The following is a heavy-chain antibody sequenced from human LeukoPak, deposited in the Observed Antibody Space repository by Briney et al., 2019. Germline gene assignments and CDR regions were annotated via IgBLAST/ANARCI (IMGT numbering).Heavy chain of an antibody. CDR3: ARDFVYDSSGPPGY. Sequence: ASVKVSCKASGYTFTGYYMHWVRQAPGQGLEWMGWINPNSGGTNYAQKFQGRVTMTRDTSISTAYMELSRLRSDDTAVYYCARDFVYDSSGPPGYWGQGTLVTVSS. D-gene: IGHD3-22*01. CDR2: INPNSGGT. V-gene: IGHV1-2*02. J-gene: IGHJ4*02. CDR1: GYTFTGYY.